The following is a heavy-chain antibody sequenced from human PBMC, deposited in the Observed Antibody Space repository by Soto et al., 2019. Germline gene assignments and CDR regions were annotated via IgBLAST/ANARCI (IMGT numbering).Heavy chain of an antibody. D-gene: IGHD3-3*01. CDR2: INPNSGGT. CDR3: ARDHGITIFGVVINWFDP. CDR1: GYTFTGYY. J-gene: IGHJ5*02. Sequence: GASVKVSFKASGYTFTGYYMHWLRQAPGQGLEWMGWINPNSGGTNYAQKFQGRVTMTRDTSISTAYMELSRLRSDDTAVYYCARDHGITIFGVVINWFDPWGQGTLVTVSS. V-gene: IGHV1-2*02.